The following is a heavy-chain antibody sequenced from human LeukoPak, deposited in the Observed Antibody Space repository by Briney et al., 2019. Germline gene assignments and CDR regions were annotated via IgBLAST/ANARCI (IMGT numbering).Heavy chain of an antibody. CDR1: GGSITSNY. J-gene: IGHJ6*02. D-gene: IGHD5/OR15-5a*01. CDR3: AREVSPSDHYYYYGVDV. CDR2: ANYNERD. Sequence: SETLSLTCTVSGGSITSNYWSWIRPPPGKGLEWLGYANYNERDNYNPSLKSRVTISVDTSKNQFSLNLCSVTAADTAVYYCAREVSPSDHYYYYGVDVWGRGTTVTVSS. V-gene: IGHV4-59*01.